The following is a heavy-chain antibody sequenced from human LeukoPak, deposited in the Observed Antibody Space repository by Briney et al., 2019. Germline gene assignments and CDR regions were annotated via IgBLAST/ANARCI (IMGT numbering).Heavy chain of an antibody. V-gene: IGHV4-59*01. CDR2: IYYSGST. D-gene: IGHD1-26*01. CDR3: ARDYSGSYYEGAFDI. CDR1: GGSIRSYY. Sequence: SETLSLTCTVSGGSIRSYYWSWIRQPPGKGLEWIAYIYYSGSTNYNPSLKSRVTISVDTSKNQFSLKLSSVTAADTAVYYCARDYSGSYYEGAFDIWGQGTMVTVSS. J-gene: IGHJ3*02.